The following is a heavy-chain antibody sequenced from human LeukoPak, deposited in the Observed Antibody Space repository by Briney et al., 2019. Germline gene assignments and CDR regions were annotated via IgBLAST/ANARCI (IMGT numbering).Heavy chain of an antibody. CDR3: ARQWLVSPLFDY. CDR1: GASLSGYY. D-gene: IGHD6-19*01. J-gene: IGHJ4*02. V-gene: IGHV4-34*01. Sequence: SETLSLTCAVYGASLSGYYWSWIRQPPGKGLEWIGEINHSGSTNYSPSLKSRVTISVDTSKNQLSLKLSSMTAADTAVYYCARQWLVSPLFDYWGQGTLVTVSS. CDR2: INHSGST.